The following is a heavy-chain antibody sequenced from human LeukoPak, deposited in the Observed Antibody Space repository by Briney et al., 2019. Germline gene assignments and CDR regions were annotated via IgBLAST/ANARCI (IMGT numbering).Heavy chain of an antibody. V-gene: IGHV3-23*01. CDR2: INGGGSYT. D-gene: IGHD4-17*01. Sequence: GGSLRLSCAASGFTFSNYAMTWVLQAPGKGLEWVSVINGGGSYTAYADSVKGRFTISRDSSKNTLYLQMNSLRAEDTAIYYCAKRVTTVTTWAFDYWGQGTLVTVSP. CDR3: AKRVTTVTTWAFDY. CDR1: GFTFSNYA. J-gene: IGHJ4*02.